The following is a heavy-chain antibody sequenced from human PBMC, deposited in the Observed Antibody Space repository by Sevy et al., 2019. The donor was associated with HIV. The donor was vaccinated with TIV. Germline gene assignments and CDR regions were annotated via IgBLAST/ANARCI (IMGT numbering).Heavy chain of an antibody. V-gene: IGHV3-30-3*01. CDR2: ISYDGSNK. Sequence: GGSLRLSCAASGFTFSSYAMHWLRQAPGKGLEWVAVISYDGSNKYYADSVKGRFTISRDNSKNTLYLQMNSLRAEDTAVYYCARDRYYGSGSYYTFDYWGQRTLVTVSS. CDR3: ARDRYYGSGSYYTFDY. J-gene: IGHJ4*02. CDR1: GFTFSSYA. D-gene: IGHD3-10*01.